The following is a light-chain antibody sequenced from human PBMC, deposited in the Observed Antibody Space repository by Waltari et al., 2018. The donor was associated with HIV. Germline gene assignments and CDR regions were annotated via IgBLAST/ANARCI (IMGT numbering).Light chain of an antibody. Sequence: EIVLTHSPPTLSVSPGETATLSCRASHSLSSYLAWYQQKPGQAPRLLIDGASTRATGTPVRFSGGGSGTEFSLTISSLRSEDYALYYCQQFHNWPHTFGGGTKVEIK. CDR3: QQFHNWPHT. J-gene: IGKJ4*01. CDR1: HSLSSY. CDR2: GAS. V-gene: IGKV3-15*01.